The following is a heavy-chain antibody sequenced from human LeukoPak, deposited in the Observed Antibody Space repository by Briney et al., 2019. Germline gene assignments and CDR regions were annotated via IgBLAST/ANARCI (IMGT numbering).Heavy chain of an antibody. V-gene: IGHV5-51*01. CDR1: GHRFTNHR. J-gene: IGHJ5*02. Sequence: GESLQISCEVSGHRFTNHRIGWVRQMPGKGLEWMGIINLGDSDTKYSPSFQGQVTISLDKSISTAYLQWRSLKAPDTAMYYCARRPYSGSPNWFDPWGQGPLVTVSS. D-gene: IGHD1-26*01. CDR2: INLGDSDT. CDR3: ARRPYSGSPNWFDP.